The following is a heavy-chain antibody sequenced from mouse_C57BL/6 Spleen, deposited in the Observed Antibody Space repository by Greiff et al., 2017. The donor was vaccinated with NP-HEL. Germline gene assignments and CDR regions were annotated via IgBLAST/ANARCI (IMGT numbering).Heavy chain of an antibody. CDR2: INPNNGGT. V-gene: IGHV1-18*01. Sequence: EVQLQRSGPELVKPGASVKIPCKASGYTFTDYNMDWVKQSHGKSLEWIGDINPNNGGTIYNQKFKGKATLTVDKSSSTAYMELRSLTSEDTAVYYCARRSNPAWFAYWGQGTLVTVSA. J-gene: IGHJ3*01. D-gene: IGHD2-5*01. CDR3: ARRSNPAWFAY. CDR1: GYTFTDYN.